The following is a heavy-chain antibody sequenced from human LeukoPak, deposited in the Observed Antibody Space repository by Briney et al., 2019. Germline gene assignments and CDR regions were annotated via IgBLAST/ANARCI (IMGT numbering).Heavy chain of an antibody. CDR2: IYYSGST. CDR1: GGSISSYY. CDR3: ARHYLGSSWHPDYYYYGMDV. V-gene: IGHV4-59*01. J-gene: IGHJ6*02. Sequence: SETLSLTCTVSGGSISSYYWSWIRQPPGKGLEWIGYIYYSGSTNYNPSLKSRVTISVDTSKNRFSLKLSSVTAADTAVYYCARHYLGSSWHPDYYYYGMDVWGQGTTVTVSS. D-gene: IGHD6-13*01.